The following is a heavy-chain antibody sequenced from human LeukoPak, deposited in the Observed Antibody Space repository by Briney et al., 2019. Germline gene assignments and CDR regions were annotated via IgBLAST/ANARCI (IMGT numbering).Heavy chain of an antibody. D-gene: IGHD2-2*02. V-gene: IGHV3-21*01. Sequence: PGGSLRLSCAASGFTFSSYSMNWVRQAPGKGLEWVSSISSSSSYIYYADSVKGRFTISRDNAKNSLYLQMNSLRAEDTAVYYCARRSCSSTSCYTGSYYMDVWGTGTTVTVSS. CDR2: ISSSSSYI. J-gene: IGHJ6*03. CDR3: ARRSCSSTSCYTGSYYMDV. CDR1: GFTFSSYS.